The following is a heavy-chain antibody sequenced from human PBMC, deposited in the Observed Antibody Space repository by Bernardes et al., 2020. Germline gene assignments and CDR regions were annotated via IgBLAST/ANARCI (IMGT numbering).Heavy chain of an antibody. CDR3: ARDRSGYIVATSFDP. D-gene: IGHD5-12*01. CDR1: GFTFSSSS. V-gene: IGHV3-48*02. Sequence: GGSLRLSCAASGFTFSSSSLNWVRQAPGKGLEWVSYISSSSSTIYYADSVKGRFTISRDNAKNSLYLQMNSLRDEDTAVYYCARDRSGYIVATSFDPWGQGTLVTVSA. CDR2: ISSSSSTI. J-gene: IGHJ5*02.